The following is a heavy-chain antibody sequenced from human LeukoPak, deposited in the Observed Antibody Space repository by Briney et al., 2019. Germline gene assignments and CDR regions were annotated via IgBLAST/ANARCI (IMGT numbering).Heavy chain of an antibody. D-gene: IGHD5-18*01. CDR1: GFTFSSYA. J-gene: IGHJ4*02. Sequence: GGSLRLSCAASGFTFSSYAMSWVRQAPGKGLEWVSAISGSGGSTYYADSVKGRFTISRDNSKNTLYLQMNSLRAEDTAVYYCAKDESIQLWLLPSDYWGQGTLVTVSS. V-gene: IGHV3-23*01. CDR3: AKDESIQLWLLPSDY. CDR2: ISGSGGST.